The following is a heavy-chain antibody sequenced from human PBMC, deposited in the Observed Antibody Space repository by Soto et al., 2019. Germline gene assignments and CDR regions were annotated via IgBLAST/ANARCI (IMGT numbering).Heavy chain of an antibody. Sequence: QVQLVESGGGLVKPGGSLRLSCAASGFTFSDYYMSWIRQAPGQGLECVSYITSSRSNFTNYADSVNGRCTICRDNAKNSVYLQMDSLRVEDTAVYYCVRDRGYSGFFYWGQGALVTVSA. CDR2: ITSSRSNFT. CDR3: VRDRGYSGFFY. CDR1: GFTFSDYY. D-gene: IGHD5-12*01. V-gene: IGHV3-11*05. J-gene: IGHJ4*02.